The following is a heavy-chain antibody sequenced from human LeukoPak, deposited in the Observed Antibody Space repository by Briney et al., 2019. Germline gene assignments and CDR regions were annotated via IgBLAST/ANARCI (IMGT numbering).Heavy chain of an antibody. V-gene: IGHV3-30*18. CDR3: AKGPTGDYGGY. CDR2: ISYDGSNK. Sequence: AGGSLRLSCTVSGFTVSSNSMSWVRQAPGKGLEWVAVISYDGSNKYYADSVKGRFTISRDNSKNTLYLQMNSLRAEDTAVYYCAKGPTGDYGGYWGQGTLVTVSS. D-gene: IGHD4/OR15-4a*01. CDR1: GFTVSSNS. J-gene: IGHJ4*02.